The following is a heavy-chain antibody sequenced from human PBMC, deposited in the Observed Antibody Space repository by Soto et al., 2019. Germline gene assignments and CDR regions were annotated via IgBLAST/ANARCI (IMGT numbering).Heavy chain of an antibody. CDR3: ARDQFVGYDQAFDY. V-gene: IGHV4-4*07. J-gene: IGHJ4*02. Sequence: QVQLQESGPGLVKPSETLSLTCTVSGGSISSYYWSWIRQPAGKGLEWIGRIYTSGSTNYNPSLKSRVTMAVDTSKNQFSLKLSSVTAADTAVYYCARDQFVGYDQAFDYWGQGTLVTVSS. D-gene: IGHD5-12*01. CDR2: IYTSGST. CDR1: GGSISSYY.